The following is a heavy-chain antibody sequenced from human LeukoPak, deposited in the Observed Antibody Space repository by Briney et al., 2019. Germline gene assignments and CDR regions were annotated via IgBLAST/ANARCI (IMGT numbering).Heavy chain of an antibody. CDR1: GFTFSDYY. J-gene: IGHJ4*02. CDR3: ARTAYYDFWSGYYTSLGYYFDY. Sequence: GGSLRLSCAASGFTFSDYYMSWIRQAPGKGLEWVSYISSSGSTIYYADSVKGRFTISRDNSKNTLYLQMNSLRAEDTAVYYCARTAYYDFWSGYYTSLGYYFDYWGQGTLVTVSS. CDR2: ISSSGSTI. V-gene: IGHV3-11*04. D-gene: IGHD3-3*01.